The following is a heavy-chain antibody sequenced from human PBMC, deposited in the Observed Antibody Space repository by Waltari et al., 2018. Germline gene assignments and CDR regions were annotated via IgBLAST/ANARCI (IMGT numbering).Heavy chain of an antibody. J-gene: IGHJ3*02. CDR3: ARQGSWTFDI. Sequence: EVQMVDSGGGLVQPGGSLRLSCVVSGFILRDYWMSWVRQAPGRGLEWLGNIKGDGTETFHVDSVKGRFTISRDNARNTLFLQMNNLGAGDTAVFYCARQGSWTFDIWGQGTVVTVSS. CDR2: IKGDGTET. D-gene: IGHD3-10*01. V-gene: IGHV3-7*01. CDR1: GFILRDYW.